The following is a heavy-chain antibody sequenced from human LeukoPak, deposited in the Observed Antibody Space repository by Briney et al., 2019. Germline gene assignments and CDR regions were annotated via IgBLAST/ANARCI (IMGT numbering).Heavy chain of an antibody. J-gene: IGHJ4*02. V-gene: IGHV4-34*01. D-gene: IGHD6-19*01. Sequence: SETLSLTCAVYGGSFSGYYWSWIPQPPGEGLEWIGGINHSGSTNYHPALKSRVTISVYTSKNQFSLRLSSVTAADTAVYYCARGGYSSGWSDYWGQGTLVTVSS. CDR1: GGSFSGYY. CDR2: INHSGST. CDR3: ARGGYSSGWSDY.